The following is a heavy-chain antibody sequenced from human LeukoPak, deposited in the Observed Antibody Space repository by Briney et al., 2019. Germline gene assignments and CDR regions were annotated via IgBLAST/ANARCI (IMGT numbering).Heavy chain of an antibody. CDR1: GFTFSSYS. CDR2: ISSSSSYI. V-gene: IGHV3-21*01. Sequence: GGSLRLSCAASGFTFSSYSMNWVRQAPGKGLEWVSSISSSSSYIYYADSVKGRFTISRDNAKNSLYLQMNSLRAEDTAVYYCAMGLGYCSSTSCPSGDYWGQGTLVTVSS. J-gene: IGHJ4*02. D-gene: IGHD2-2*01. CDR3: AMGLGYCSSTSCPSGDY.